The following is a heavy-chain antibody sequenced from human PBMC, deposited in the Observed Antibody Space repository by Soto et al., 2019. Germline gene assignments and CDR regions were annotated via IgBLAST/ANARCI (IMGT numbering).Heavy chain of an antibody. Sequence: GESLKISCKGSGYSFAGYWITWVRQKPGKGLEWMGRIDPSDSQTYYSPSFRGHVTISVTKSITTVFLQWSSLRASDTAMYYCARQVYDSDTGPNYQYYFDSWGQGTPVTVSS. CDR1: GYSFAGYW. D-gene: IGHD3-22*01. CDR2: IDPSDSQT. J-gene: IGHJ4*01. V-gene: IGHV5-10-1*01. CDR3: ARQVYDSDTGPNYQYYFDS.